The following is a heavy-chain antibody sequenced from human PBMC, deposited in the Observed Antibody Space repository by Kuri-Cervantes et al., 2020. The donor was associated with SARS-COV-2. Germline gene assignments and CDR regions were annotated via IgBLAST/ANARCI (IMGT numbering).Heavy chain of an antibody. V-gene: IGHV3-23*01. Sequence: GESLKISCAASGFTLSSYAMSWVRQAPGKGLEWVSAISGSGGSTYYADSVKGRFTISRDNSKNTLYLQMNSLRAEDTAVYYCARDPNYYDSSANEGFDYWGQGTLVTVSS. CDR2: ISGSGGST. D-gene: IGHD3-22*01. J-gene: IGHJ4*02. CDR1: GFTLSSYA. CDR3: ARDPNYYDSSANEGFDY.